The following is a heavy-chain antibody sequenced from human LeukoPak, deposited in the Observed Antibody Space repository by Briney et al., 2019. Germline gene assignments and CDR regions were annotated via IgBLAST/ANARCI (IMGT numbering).Heavy chain of an antibody. CDR1: GGSISSSSYY. CDR3: VKETYYYDSSGPGDFDY. CDR2: IYYSGST. D-gene: IGHD3-22*01. Sequence: SETLSLTCTVSGGSISSSSYYWGWIRQPPGKGLEWIGSIYYSGSTYYNPSLKSRVTISVDTSKNQFSLKLSSVTAADTAVYYCVKETYYYDSSGPGDFDYWGQGTLVTVSS. J-gene: IGHJ4*02. V-gene: IGHV4-39*07.